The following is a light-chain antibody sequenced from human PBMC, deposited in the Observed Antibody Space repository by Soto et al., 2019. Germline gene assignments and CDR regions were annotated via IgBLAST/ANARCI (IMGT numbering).Light chain of an antibody. CDR3: QQYDTYWT. Sequence: DIQMTQSPSTLSASVGDRVTITCRASQSISSWLAWYQQKPGTAPKLLIYDASNLESGVPSRFSGGGSGTEFTLTISGLQTADFATYYCQQYDTYWTFGQGTKVDIK. CDR1: QSISSW. CDR2: DAS. J-gene: IGKJ1*01. V-gene: IGKV1-5*01.